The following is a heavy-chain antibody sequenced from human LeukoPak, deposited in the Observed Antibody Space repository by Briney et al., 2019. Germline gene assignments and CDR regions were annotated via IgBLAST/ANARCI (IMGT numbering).Heavy chain of an antibody. Sequence: GGSLRLSCAASGFTFSSYEMNWVRQAPGKGLEWVSYISSSGSTIYYADSVKGRFTISRDNSKNTLYLQMNSLRAEDTAVYYCASDGGYDHHGLFDYWGQGTLVTVSS. CDR3: ASDGGYDHHGLFDY. CDR2: ISSSGSTI. V-gene: IGHV3-48*03. D-gene: IGHD5-12*01. CDR1: GFTFSSYE. J-gene: IGHJ4*02.